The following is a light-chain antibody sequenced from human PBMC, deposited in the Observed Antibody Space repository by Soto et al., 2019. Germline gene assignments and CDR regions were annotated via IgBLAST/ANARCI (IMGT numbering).Light chain of an antibody. CDR1: SSDIGSYHL. CDR3: CSYARSNFVV. CDR2: EGS. J-gene: IGLJ2*01. V-gene: IGLV2-23*01. Sequence: QSSLTQPASVSGSPRQSITISCTGTSSDIGSYHLVSWYQQHPGKAPKLIIYEGSKRPSGVSNRFSGSKSGNTASLTISGLQTEDEADYYCCSYARSNFVVFGGGTKVTVL.